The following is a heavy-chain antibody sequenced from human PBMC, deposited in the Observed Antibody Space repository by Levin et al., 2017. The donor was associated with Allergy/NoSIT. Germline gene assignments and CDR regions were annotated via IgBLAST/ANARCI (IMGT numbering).Heavy chain of an antibody. CDR3: ATGNTVNLFPFDF. CDR1: GASISRFY. J-gene: IGHJ4*02. V-gene: IGHV4-59*01. Sequence: SETLSLTCTVSGASISRFYWSWIRQPPGKGLEWIGYVYHGGNTEYNPSLKSRALISINRSKNQFSLNLDFVSAPDAAVYYCATGNTVNLFPFDFWGQGALVTVSS. D-gene: IGHD4-17*01. CDR2: VYHGGNT.